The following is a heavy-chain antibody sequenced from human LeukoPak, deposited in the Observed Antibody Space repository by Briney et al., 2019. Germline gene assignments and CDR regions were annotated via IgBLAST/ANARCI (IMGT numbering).Heavy chain of an antibody. CDR3: ATNEEVALYYYYGMDV. Sequence: SETLSLTCTVSGDSVSSGTYYWSWIRQPPGKGLEWIGYIYYSGSTNYNPSLKSRVSISVDTSKNQFSLKLSSVTAEDTAVYYCATNEEVALYYYYGMDVWGQGTTVTVSS. CDR2: IYYSGST. D-gene: IGHD1-1*01. J-gene: IGHJ6*02. V-gene: IGHV4-61*01. CDR1: GDSVSSGTYY.